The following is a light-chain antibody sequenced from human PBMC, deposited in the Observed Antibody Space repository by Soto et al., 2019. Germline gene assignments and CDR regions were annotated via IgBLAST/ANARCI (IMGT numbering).Light chain of an antibody. V-gene: IGLV2-14*01. CDR1: SSDIGSHNF. CDR2: GVS. J-gene: IGLJ3*02. Sequence: QSALTQPASVSGSPGQSITISCTGTSSDIGSHNFVSWHQQHPGKAPKFIIYGVSNRPSGVSNRFSGSKSGITASLTISGLQADDEADYYCSSYTSTYTWVFGGGTKVTVL. CDR3: SSYTSTYTWV.